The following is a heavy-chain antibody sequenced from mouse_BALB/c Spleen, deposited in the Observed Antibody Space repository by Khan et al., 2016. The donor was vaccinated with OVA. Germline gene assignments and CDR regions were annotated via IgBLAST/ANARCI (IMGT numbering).Heavy chain of an antibody. CDR3: SPIGTYYVSFAY. CDR2: IYPFNDAT. J-gene: IGHJ3*01. CDR1: GYTFTSYV. V-gene: IGHV1S136*01. D-gene: IGHD1-1*01. Sequence: VQLKQSGPELVKPGASVKMSCKASGYTFTSYVMHWVKQKPGLGLEWIGYIYPFNDATKYNEKFKGKATLTSDRSSSTAYMELSSLTSEDSSVYYSSPIGTYYVSFAYWGQGTLVTVSA.